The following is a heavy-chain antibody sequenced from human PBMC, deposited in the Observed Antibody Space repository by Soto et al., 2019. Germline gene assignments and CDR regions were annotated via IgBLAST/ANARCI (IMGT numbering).Heavy chain of an antibody. J-gene: IGHJ4*02. D-gene: IGHD1-26*01. V-gene: IGHV4-31*03. CDR1: GGSISSGGYY. Sequence: QVQLQESGPGLVKPSQTLSLTCTVSGGSISSGGYYWSWIRQHPGKGLEWIGHTYCSGSTSYNPSLKSRVTISVDTSKNQFYLRLSSVTAADTAVYYCARDGGSGSYLHWGQGNLVTVSS. CDR2: TYCSGST. CDR3: ARDGGSGSYLH.